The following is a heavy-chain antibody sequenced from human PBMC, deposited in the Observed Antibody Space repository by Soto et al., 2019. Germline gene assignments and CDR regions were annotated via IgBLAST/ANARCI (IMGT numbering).Heavy chain of an antibody. J-gene: IGHJ4*02. CDR2: ISYSGST. D-gene: IGHD2-15*01. V-gene: IGHV4-30-4*01. Sequence: QVRLQESGPGLVKPSQTLSLTCTVSGGSISSGNYYWSWIRQPTGKGLEWIGFISYSGSTYYSTSLKSRVTISVDTSKSQFSLNLSFVTAADTAVYYCATMGTPATGLYFFDYWVQGSMVTVSS. CDR3: ATMGTPATGLYFFDY. CDR1: GGSISSGNYY.